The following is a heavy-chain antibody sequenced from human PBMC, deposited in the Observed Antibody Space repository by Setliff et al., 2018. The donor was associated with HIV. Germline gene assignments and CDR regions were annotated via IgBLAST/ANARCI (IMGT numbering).Heavy chain of an antibody. CDR1: GFTFSNYG. V-gene: IGHV3-33*06. D-gene: IGHD2-2*01. CDR2: IWYDANNK. Sequence: GGSLRLSCAASGFTFSNYGMHWVRQAPGKGLEWVAVIWYDANNKYYADSVKGRFTISRDNSKNTLYLQMNSLRAEDTAVYYCAKEQVPAAIQFHYYYMAVWGKGTTVTVSS. CDR3: AKEQVPAAIQFHYYYMAV. J-gene: IGHJ6*03.